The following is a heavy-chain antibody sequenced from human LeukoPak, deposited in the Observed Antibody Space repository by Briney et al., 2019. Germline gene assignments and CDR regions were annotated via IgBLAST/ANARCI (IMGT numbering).Heavy chain of an antibody. CDR2: IKHDGSEQ. CDR1: GFTFTTYW. D-gene: IGHD1-26*01. J-gene: IGHJ4*01. CDR3: KSGGAAPGSFDY. V-gene: IGHV3-7*01. Sequence: GGSLRLSCAASGFTFTTYWMSWMRQAPGKGLQWVANIKHDGSEQYYVDSVKGRFTISRDNAKNSLFLQMNSLGVEDTAIYYCKSGGAAPGSFDYWGHGALVTVSS.